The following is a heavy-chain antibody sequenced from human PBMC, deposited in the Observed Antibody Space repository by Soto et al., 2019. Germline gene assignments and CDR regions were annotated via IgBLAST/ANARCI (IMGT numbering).Heavy chain of an antibody. V-gene: IGHV3-23*01. D-gene: IGHD2-15*01. CDR1: GFIFGNYM. Sequence: EVQLLESGGGLVQPGESLRLSCAFSGFIFGNYMMTWVRQAPGKGLEWVSTIRDGGESTYYPDSVKGRFTISRDNSKNTLYLQIDSLGVEDTAVYYCAPHVHCSGGSCHYDAFDIRGQGTMVTVSS. CDR2: IRDGGEST. CDR3: APHVHCSGGSCHYDAFDI. J-gene: IGHJ3*02.